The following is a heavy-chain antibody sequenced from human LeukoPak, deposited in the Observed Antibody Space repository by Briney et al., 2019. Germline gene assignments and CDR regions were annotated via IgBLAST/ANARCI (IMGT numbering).Heavy chain of an antibody. D-gene: IGHD6-13*01. Sequence: PSETLSLTCTVSGGSISSSSYYWGWIRQPPGKGLEWIGSIYYSGSTYYNPSLKSRVTISVDTSKNQFSLKLSSVTAADTAVYYCARVDAAGNSYYYYGMDVWGQGTTVTVSS. CDR1: GGSISSSSYY. CDR3: ARVDAAGNSYYYYGMDV. CDR2: IYYSGST. V-gene: IGHV4-39*07. J-gene: IGHJ6*02.